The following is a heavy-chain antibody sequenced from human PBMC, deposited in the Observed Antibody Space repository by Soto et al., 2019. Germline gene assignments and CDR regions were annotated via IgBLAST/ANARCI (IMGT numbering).Heavy chain of an antibody. V-gene: IGHV3-7*03. CDR3: ARTNVYDH. D-gene: IGHD3-22*01. J-gene: IGHJ4*02. CDR2: IKHDGTEK. CDR1: GFSLRSYW. Sequence: GGSLRLSCAASGFSLRSYWMNWVRQAPGKGPEWVANIKHDGTEKYYVDSVKGRFTISRDDAKNSLYLQMNSLRAEDTAVHYCARTNVYDHWGRGTLVTVSS.